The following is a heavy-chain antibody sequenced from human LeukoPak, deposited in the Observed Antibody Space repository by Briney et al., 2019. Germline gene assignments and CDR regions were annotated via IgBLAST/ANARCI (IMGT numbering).Heavy chain of an antibody. CDR3: ARRRGSDISRLYYYYMDV. J-gene: IGHJ6*03. V-gene: IGHV4-59*08. CDR1: GGSMTYYY. D-gene: IGHD3-9*01. CDR2: IYSSGST. Sequence: KSSGTLSLTCTVSGGSMTYYYWSWIRQPPRKGLEWIGFIYSSGSTTYNPSLASRVTISVDTSKKQFSLKLSSVTAADTAVYYCARRRGSDISRLYYYYMDVWGKGTTVTVSS.